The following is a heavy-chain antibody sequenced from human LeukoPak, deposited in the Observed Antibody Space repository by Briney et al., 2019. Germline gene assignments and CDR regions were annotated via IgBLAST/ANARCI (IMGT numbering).Heavy chain of an antibody. CDR2: VNHSGST. Sequence: PSETLSLTCAVYGGSFSGYYWSWIRQPPGKGLEWIGEVNHSGSTNYNPSLKSRVTISVDTSKNQFSLKLSSVTAADTAVHYCARGSYVVVTAILVYWGQGTLVTVSS. CDR1: GGSFSGYY. CDR3: ARGSYVVVTAILVY. J-gene: IGHJ4*02. D-gene: IGHD2-21*02. V-gene: IGHV4-34*01.